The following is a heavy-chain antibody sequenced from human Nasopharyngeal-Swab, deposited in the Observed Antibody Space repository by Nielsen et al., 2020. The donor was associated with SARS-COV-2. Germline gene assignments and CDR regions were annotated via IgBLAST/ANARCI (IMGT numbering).Heavy chain of an antibody. Sequence: SVKVSCQASGGTFIIYAISCVRQSPGQGLEWMGGIIPIFGTANYAQKFQGRVTITADKSTSTAYMELSSLRSEDTAVYYCARDCGSTSCQYYYYGMDVWGQGTTVTVSS. CDR1: GGTFIIYA. J-gene: IGHJ6*02. CDR2: IIPIFGTA. D-gene: IGHD2-2*01. V-gene: IGHV1-69*06. CDR3: ARDCGSTSCQYYYYGMDV.